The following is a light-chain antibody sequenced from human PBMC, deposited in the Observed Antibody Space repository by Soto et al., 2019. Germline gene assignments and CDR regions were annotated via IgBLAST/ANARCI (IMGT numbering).Light chain of an antibody. CDR3: TSYTSDSTYV. V-gene: IGLV2-14*01. CDR1: STDVGRYNY. CDR2: DVS. J-gene: IGLJ1*01. Sequence: QSVLTQPASVSGSPGQSITISCTGTSTDVGRYNYVSWYQQHPGKAPKLMVYDVSNRPSWVSNRFSGSKSGITASLTISGLQAEAEADYYCTSYTSDSTYVFGTGTKLTVL.